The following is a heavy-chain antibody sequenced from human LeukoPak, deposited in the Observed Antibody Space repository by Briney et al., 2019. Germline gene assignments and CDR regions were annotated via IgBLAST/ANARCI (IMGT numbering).Heavy chain of an antibody. J-gene: IGHJ4*02. CDR1: GGAISSGGYS. D-gene: IGHD3-22*01. CDR3: ARGYDSSGPFDY. V-gene: IGHV4-30-4*07. CDR2: IYYSGSA. Sequence: SETLSLTCVVSGGAISSGGYSWSWIRQPPGKGLEWMGYIYYSGSAYYNPSLKSQVTISLDTSTNQFSLKLTSVTAADTAVYYCARGYDSSGPFDYWGQGTLVTVSS.